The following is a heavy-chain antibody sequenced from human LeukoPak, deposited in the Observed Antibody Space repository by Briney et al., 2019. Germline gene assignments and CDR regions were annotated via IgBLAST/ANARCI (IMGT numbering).Heavy chain of an antibody. D-gene: IGHD6-6*01. Sequence: GGFLRLSCAASGFTFDDYAMHWVRQAPGKGLEWVSGISWNSGSIGYADSVKGRFTISRDNAKNSLYLQMNSLKAEDTAVYYCARGEWSSSPFDYWGQGTLVTVSS. V-gene: IGHV3-9*01. CDR1: GFTFDDYA. J-gene: IGHJ4*02. CDR3: ARGEWSSSPFDY. CDR2: ISWNSGSI.